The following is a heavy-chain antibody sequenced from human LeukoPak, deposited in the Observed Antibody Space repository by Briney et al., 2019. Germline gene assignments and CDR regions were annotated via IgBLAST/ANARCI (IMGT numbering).Heavy chain of an antibody. D-gene: IGHD1-1*01. V-gene: IGHV3-23*01. CDR3: ARGTSGPDS. Sequence: PGGFLRLSCAASGFTFSSFDMSWVRQAPGKGLEWVSGISAGGGTTYYADSVKGRFTISRDNSKNTLYLQFNSLRAEDTAVYYCARGTSGPDSWGQGTLVTVSS. CDR2: ISAGGGTT. J-gene: IGHJ4*02. CDR1: GFTFSSFD.